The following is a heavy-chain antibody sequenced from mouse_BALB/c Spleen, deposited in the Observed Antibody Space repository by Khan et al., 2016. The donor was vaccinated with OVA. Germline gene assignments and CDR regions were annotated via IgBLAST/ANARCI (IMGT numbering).Heavy chain of an antibody. CDR1: GYSFTGYY. CDR3: AFDRYFSAWFAY. Sequence: VQLQQSGPDLVKPGASVKISCKASGYSFTGYYMHWVKQSHGKSLEWIGRINPNNGGTSYNQKFKGKALLTVDKSSSTAYMELRSLTSTDSAISYCAFDRYFSAWFAYWGQGTLVTVSA. D-gene: IGHD2-3*01. V-gene: IGHV1-31*01. CDR2: INPNNGGT. J-gene: IGHJ3*01.